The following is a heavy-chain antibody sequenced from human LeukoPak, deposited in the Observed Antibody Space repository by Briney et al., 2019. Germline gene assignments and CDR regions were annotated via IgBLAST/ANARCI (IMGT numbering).Heavy chain of an antibody. CDR3: ARGGPQLARPGDY. CDR2: INHSGST. V-gene: IGHV4-34*01. J-gene: IGHJ4*02. Sequence: SETLSLTCAVYGGSFSGYYWSWIRQPPGKGLEWIGEINHSGSTNYNPSLKSRVTISVDTSKNQFSLKLSSVTAADTAVYYCARGGPQLARPGDYWGQGTLVIVSS. CDR1: GGSFSGYY. D-gene: IGHD6-13*01.